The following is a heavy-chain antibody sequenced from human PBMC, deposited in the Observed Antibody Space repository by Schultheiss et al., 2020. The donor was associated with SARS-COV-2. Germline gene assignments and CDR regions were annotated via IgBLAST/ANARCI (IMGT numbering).Heavy chain of an antibody. CDR2: IYYSGST. CDR1: GGSISSYY. Sequence: SETLSLTCTVSGGSISSYYWSWIRQPPGKGLEWIGYIYYSGSTNYNPSLKSRVTISVDTSKNQFSLKLSSVTAADTAVYYCAKAGDYYDSGSPYDAFAIWGQGTMVTVSS. J-gene: IGHJ3*02. D-gene: IGHD3-10*01. CDR3: AKAGDYYDSGSPYDAFAI. V-gene: IGHV4-59*01.